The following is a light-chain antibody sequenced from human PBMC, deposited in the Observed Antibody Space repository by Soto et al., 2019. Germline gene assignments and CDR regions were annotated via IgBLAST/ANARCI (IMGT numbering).Light chain of an antibody. CDR2: GAY. CDR1: QSISRY. J-gene: IGKJ2*01. V-gene: IGKV1-39*01. CDR3: QQSSITPYT. Sequence: DIQMTQSPSSLSASVGDRVTITCRASQSISRYLNWYQQKPGKAPKLLIQGAYPLQSGAPSRFSGHGSGTNFTLTIRRLQPEDSATYYCQQSSITPYTFGQGTKLEIK.